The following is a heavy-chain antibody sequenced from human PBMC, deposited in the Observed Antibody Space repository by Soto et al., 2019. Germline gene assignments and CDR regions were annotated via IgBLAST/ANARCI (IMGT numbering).Heavy chain of an antibody. V-gene: IGHV1-69*08. Sequence: QVQLVQSGAEVKKPGSSVKVSCKASGGTFSSYTITWVRQAPGQGLEWLGRIIPILGIANYAQKFQVRVTITADKSTNTAYMELSSLRSEATAVYYCARDRSLDPNYYSYMDVWGKGTTVTVSS. CDR2: IIPILGIA. CDR1: GGTFSSYT. CDR3: ARDRSLDPNYYSYMDV. D-gene: IGHD6-19*01. J-gene: IGHJ6*03.